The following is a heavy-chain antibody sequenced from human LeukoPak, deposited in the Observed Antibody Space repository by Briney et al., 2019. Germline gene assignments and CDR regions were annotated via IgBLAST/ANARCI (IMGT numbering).Heavy chain of an antibody. J-gene: IGHJ4*02. Sequence: GGSLRLSCAASGFTVSSNYMSWVRQGPGKGLEWVSVIYSGGSTYYADSVKGRFAISRDNSKNTVYLQLNSLRPEDTAVYYWAKELGIADLFDYWGQGTLLIVSS. D-gene: IGHD1-7*01. CDR2: IYSGGST. CDR1: GFTVSSNY. V-gene: IGHV3-53*05. CDR3: AKELGIADLFDY.